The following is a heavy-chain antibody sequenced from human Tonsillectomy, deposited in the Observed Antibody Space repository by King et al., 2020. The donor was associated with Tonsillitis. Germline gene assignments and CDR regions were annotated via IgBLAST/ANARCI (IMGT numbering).Heavy chain of an antibody. CDR3: AKDMSTGYCTNGVCFFGAFDI. J-gene: IGHJ3*02. CDR2: ISWNSGSI. CDR1: GFHLDDYA. V-gene: IGHV3-9*01. D-gene: IGHD2-8*01. Sequence: VQLVESGGGLVQPGRSLRLSCAASGFHLDDYAMHWVRQAPGKGLEGVSGISWNSGSIGYADSVKGRFTISRDNAKNSLYLQMNRLRAEDTALYYCAKDMSTGYCTNGVCFFGAFDIWGQGTMITVSS.